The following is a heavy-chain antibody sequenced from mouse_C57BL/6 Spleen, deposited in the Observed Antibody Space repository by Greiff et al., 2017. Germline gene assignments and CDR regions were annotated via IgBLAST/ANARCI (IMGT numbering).Heavy chain of an antibody. D-gene: IGHD1-1*02. V-gene: IGHV1-64*01. CDR2: IHPTSGST. J-gene: IGHJ2*01. CDR1: GYTFTSYW. Sequence: QVQLQQPGAELVKPGASVKLSCKASGYTFTSYWMHWVKQRPGQGLEWIGMIHPTSGSTNYNEKFKSKATLTVDKSSSTAYMQLSSLTSEDSAVYYCASDGSYYFDYWGQGTTLTVSS. CDR3: ASDGSYYFDY.